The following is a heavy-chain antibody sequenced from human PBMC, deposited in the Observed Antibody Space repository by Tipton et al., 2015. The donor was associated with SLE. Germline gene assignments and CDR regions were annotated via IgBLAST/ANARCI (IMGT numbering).Heavy chain of an antibody. J-gene: IGHJ5*02. Sequence: TLSLTCAVYGGSFSGYYWSWIRQPPGKGLEWIGEINHSGSTNYNPSLKSRVTISVDTSKNHFSLKLSSVTAADTAVYYCASAVGPPWWFDPWGQGTLVTVSS. V-gene: IGHV4-34*01. CDR2: INHSGST. CDR1: GGSFSGYY. D-gene: IGHD1-26*01. CDR3: ASAVGPPWWFDP.